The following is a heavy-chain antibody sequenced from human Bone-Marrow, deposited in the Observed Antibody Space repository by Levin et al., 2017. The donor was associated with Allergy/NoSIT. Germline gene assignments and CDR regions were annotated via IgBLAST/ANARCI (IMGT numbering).Heavy chain of an antibody. CDR3: ARDEMVHEIQFYYGIDV. J-gene: IGHJ6*02. Sequence: NSSETLSLTCTVSGGSISSSSYYWGWIRQAPGKGLEWIGSIYYSGSTYYNPSLRGRVTISVDTSKNQFSLRLTSVTAADTAIYYCARDEMVHEIQFYYGIDVWGQGTTVSVFS. V-gene: IGHV4-39*07. CDR2: IYYSGST. CDR1: GGSISSSSYY. D-gene: IGHD2-8*01.